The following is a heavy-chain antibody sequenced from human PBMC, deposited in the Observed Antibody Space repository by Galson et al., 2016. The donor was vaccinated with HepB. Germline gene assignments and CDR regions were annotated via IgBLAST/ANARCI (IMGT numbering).Heavy chain of an antibody. CDR1: GFTFSAHW. D-gene: IGHD6-19*01. Sequence: SLRLSCAASGFTFSAHWMSWVRQAPGKGLEWVAIIKSDGSQKYYVDSVKGRFTISRDNAKNSLYLQMNSLRAEDTAVYYCARESGWSFDYWGQGTLVTVSS. J-gene: IGHJ4*02. CDR3: ARESGWSFDY. V-gene: IGHV3-7*01. CDR2: IKSDGSQK.